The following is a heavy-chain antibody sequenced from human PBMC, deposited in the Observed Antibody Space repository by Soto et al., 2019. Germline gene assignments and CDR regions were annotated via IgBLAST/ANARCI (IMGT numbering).Heavy chain of an antibody. Sequence: PSETLSLTCAVYGGSFSGYYWSWIRQPPGKGLEWIGEINHSGSTNYNPSLKSRVTISVDTSKNQFSLKLSSVTAADTAVYYCARGHDYSLDDWGQGTLVTVSS. CDR3: ARGHDYSLDD. CDR2: INHSGST. J-gene: IGHJ4*02. CDR1: GGSFSGYY. D-gene: IGHD4-4*01. V-gene: IGHV4-34*01.